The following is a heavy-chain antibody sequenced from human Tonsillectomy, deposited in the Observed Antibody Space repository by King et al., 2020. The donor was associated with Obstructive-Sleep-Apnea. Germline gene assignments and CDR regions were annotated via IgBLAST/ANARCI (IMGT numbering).Heavy chain of an antibody. V-gene: IGHV5-10-1*03. J-gene: IGHJ4*02. D-gene: IGHD3-9*01. CDR2: IDPSDSYT. CDR1: GYSFTSYW. CDR3: SGGGYYDILTGYD. Sequence: QLVQSGAEVKKPGESLRISCKGSGYSFTSYWISWVRQMPGKGLEWVGRIDPSDSYTNYSPSFQGHVTISADKSIITAYLQWRSLKASDTAMYYCSGGGYYDILTGYDWGQGTLVTVSS.